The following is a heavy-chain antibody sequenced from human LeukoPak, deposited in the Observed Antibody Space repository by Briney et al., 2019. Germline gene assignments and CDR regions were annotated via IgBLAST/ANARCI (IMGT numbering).Heavy chain of an antibody. V-gene: IGHV1-2*02. CDR1: GYTFTGYY. J-gene: IGHJ4*02. D-gene: IGHD3-10*01. CDR3: ARVSVQYYYGSGSYYNVYFDY. Sequence: ASVKVSCKASGYTFTGYYMHWVRQAPGQGLEWMGWINPNRGGTNDAQKFQGRVTMTRDTSISTAYMELSRLRSDDTAVYYCARVSVQYYYGSGSYYNVYFDYWGQGTLVTVSS. CDR2: INPNRGGT.